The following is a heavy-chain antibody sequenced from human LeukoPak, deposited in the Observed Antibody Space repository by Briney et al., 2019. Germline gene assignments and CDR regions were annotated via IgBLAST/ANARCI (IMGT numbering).Heavy chain of an antibody. J-gene: IGHJ5*02. V-gene: IGHV3-20*04. CDR2: INWNGGST. CDR3: ARDQHYDFWIGDQDVFDP. CDR1: GFTFDDYG. Sequence: GGSLRLSCAASGFTFDDYGMSWVRQAPGRGLEWVSGINWNGGSTGYADSVKGRFTISRDNAKNSLYLQMNSLRAEDTALYYCARDQHYDFWIGDQDVFDPWGQGTLVTVSS. D-gene: IGHD3-3*01.